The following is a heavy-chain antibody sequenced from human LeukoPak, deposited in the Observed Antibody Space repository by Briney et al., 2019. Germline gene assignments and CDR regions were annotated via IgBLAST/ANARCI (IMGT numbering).Heavy chain of an antibody. J-gene: IGHJ4*02. CDR2: ISGSGGTT. CDR3: AEERMTTTSFDY. CDR1: GFTFSTYA. V-gene: IGHV3-23*01. Sequence: GGSLRLSRAASGFTFSTYAMSWVRQAPGKGLEWVADISGSGGTTHYADSVKGRFTISRDNSKNTLYLQMNSLRAEDTAVYYCAEERMTTTSFDYWGQRTLVTVSS. D-gene: IGHD4-11*01.